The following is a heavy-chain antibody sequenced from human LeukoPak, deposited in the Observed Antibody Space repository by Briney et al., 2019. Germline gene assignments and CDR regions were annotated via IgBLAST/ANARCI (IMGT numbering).Heavy chain of an antibody. Sequence: PSETLSLTCTVSGGSISSYYWSWIRQPPAKGLEWIGYIYYSGSTNYNPSLKSRVTISVDTSKNQFSLKLSSVTAADTAVYYCARAAGYCSSTSCYYWFDPWGQGTLVTVSS. V-gene: IGHV4-59*01. D-gene: IGHD2-2*01. CDR2: IYYSGST. J-gene: IGHJ5*02. CDR3: ARAAGYCSSTSCYYWFDP. CDR1: GGSISSYY.